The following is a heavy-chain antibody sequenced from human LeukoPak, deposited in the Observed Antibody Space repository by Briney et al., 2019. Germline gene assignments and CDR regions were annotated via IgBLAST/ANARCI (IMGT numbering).Heavy chain of an antibody. V-gene: IGHV4-4*02. J-gene: IGHJ3*02. CDR2: IYHSGST. CDR3: ARRDNWNLDAFDI. CDR1: GVSISSSNL. D-gene: IGHD1-1*01. Sequence: SETLSLTCAVSGVSISSSNLWSGVRQPTGKGLEWIGEIYHSGSTNYNPSLKSRVTISVDKSKNQFSLKLSSVTAADTAVYYCARRDNWNLDAFDIWGQGTMVTVSS.